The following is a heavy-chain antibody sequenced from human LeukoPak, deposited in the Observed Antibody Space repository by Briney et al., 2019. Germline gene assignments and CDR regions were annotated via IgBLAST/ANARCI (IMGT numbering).Heavy chain of an antibody. Sequence: GGSLRLSCAAPGFTFDDYAMHWVRQAPGKGPEWVSLISGDGGSTYYADSVKGRFTISRDNSKNSLYLQMNSLRTEDTALYYCAKDMKWGIAAAGNNWFDPWGQGTLVTVSS. CDR2: ISGDGGST. CDR1: GFTFDDYA. J-gene: IGHJ5*02. D-gene: IGHD6-13*01. V-gene: IGHV3-43*02. CDR3: AKDMKWGIAAAGNNWFDP.